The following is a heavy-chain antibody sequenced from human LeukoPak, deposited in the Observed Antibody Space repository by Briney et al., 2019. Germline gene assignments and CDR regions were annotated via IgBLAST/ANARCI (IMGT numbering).Heavy chain of an antibody. CDR1: GFPFSSYS. V-gene: IGHV3-48*02. Sequence: PGGSQRLSCAASGFPFSSYSMNWVRQAPGKGLEWVSFISGSGSSIYYADSVKGRFTISRDTAKNSLYLQMNSLRDEDTAMYYCARDLSRSRPFDYWGQGTLVTVSS. D-gene: IGHD3-16*02. CDR2: ISGSGSSI. CDR3: ARDLSRSRPFDY. J-gene: IGHJ4*02.